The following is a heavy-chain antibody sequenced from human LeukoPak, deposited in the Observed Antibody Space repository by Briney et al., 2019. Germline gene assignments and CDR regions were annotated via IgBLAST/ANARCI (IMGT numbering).Heavy chain of an antibody. J-gene: IGHJ5*02. V-gene: IGHV4-34*01. CDR2: INHSGST. Sequence: SETLSLTCAVYGGSFSGYYWSWIRQPPGKGLEWIGEINHSGSTNYNPSLKSRVTISVDTSKNQFSLKLSSVTAADTAVYHCARGWSGHARANWFDPWGQGTLVTVSS. D-gene: IGHD3-3*01. CDR1: GGSFSGYY. CDR3: ARGWSGHARANWFDP.